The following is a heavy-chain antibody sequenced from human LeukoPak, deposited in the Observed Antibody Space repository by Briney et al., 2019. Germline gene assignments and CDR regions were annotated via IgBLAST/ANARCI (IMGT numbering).Heavy chain of an antibody. CDR2: VRSKLYGGTT. V-gene: IGHV3-49*04. CDR3: SRGLTSVGKKYWFDY. Sequence: GGSLRLSCTASGFTFGDYGLSWVRQAPGKGLEWVGFVRSKLYGGTTEYAASVKGRFTVSRDDSNNIAYLQMNSLTTEDTAVYYCSRGLTSVGKKYWFDYWDQGTLVTVSS. CDR1: GFTFGDYG. D-gene: IGHD2-8*02. J-gene: IGHJ4*02.